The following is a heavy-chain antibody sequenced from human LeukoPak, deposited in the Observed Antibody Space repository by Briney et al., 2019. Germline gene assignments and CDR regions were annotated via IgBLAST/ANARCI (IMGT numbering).Heavy chain of an antibody. Sequence: SQTLSLTCTDSGGSISSGDYYWSWIRQPPGKGLEWIGYIYYSGSTYYNPSLKSRVTISVDTSKNQFSLKLSSVTAADTAVYYCARMSDDYGENFDYWGQGTLVTVSS. CDR1: GGSISSGDYY. V-gene: IGHV4-30-4*08. J-gene: IGHJ4*02. CDR3: ARMSDDYGENFDY. D-gene: IGHD4-17*01. CDR2: IYYSGST.